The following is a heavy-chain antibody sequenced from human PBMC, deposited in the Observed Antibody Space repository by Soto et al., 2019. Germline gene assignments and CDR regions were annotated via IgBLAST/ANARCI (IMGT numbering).Heavy chain of an antibody. V-gene: IGHV3-30*18. J-gene: IGHJ4*02. CDR2: ISYDGSNK. D-gene: IGHD5-18*01. CDR3: AKLNSYGQDY. Sequence: QVQLVESGGGVVQPGRSPRLSCAASGFTFSSYGMHWVRQAPGKGLEWVAVISYDGSNKYYADSVKGRFTISRDNSKNTLYLQMNSLRAEDTAVYYCAKLNSYGQDYWGQGTLVTVSS. CDR1: GFTFSSYG.